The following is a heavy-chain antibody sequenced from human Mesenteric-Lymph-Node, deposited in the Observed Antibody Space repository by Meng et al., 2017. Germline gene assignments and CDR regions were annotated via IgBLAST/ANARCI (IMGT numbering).Heavy chain of an antibody. Sequence: SETLSLTCTVSGGSISSGGYYWSWIRQHPGKGLEWIGYIYYSGSTYYNPSLKSRVTISVDTSKNQFSLKLSSVTAADTAVYYCARDEIPGQDGYNPYYYYGMDVWGQGTTVTVSS. V-gene: IGHV4-31*03. CDR1: GGSISSGGYY. J-gene: IGHJ6*02. CDR2: IYYSGST. CDR3: ARDEIPGQDGYNPYYYYGMDV. D-gene: IGHD5-24*01.